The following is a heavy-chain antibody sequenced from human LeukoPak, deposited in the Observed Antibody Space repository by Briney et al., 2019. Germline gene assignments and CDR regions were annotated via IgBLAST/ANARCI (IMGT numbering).Heavy chain of an antibody. CDR1: GFTFGNYA. CDR2: ITGSGDTT. D-gene: IGHD6-13*01. V-gene: IGHV3-23*01. Sequence: GGSLRLSCVASGFTFGNYAMSWVRQAPGKGLEWVSSITGSGDTTDHADPVKGRFTISRDNAKNSLYLQMNSLRAEDTAVYYCAREERWRAAAGTRYYYMDVWGKGTTVTVSS. J-gene: IGHJ6*03. CDR3: AREERWRAAAGTRYYYMDV.